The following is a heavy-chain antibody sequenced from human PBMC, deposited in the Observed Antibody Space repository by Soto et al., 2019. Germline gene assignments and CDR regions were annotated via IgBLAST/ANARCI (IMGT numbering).Heavy chain of an antibody. D-gene: IGHD3-10*01. Sequence: QVQLVQSGSEVKKPGASVRVSCKASGYTFTNDAISWVRQAPGQGLEWMGWISVENGETKHAQKFQGRITMTADTSTSTVYMELRSLRSDDTAVYYCARDAIYGWGSHDYWGQGTLVTVSS. J-gene: IGHJ4*02. CDR3: ARDAIYGWGSHDY. V-gene: IGHV1-18*01. CDR1: GYTFTNDA. CDR2: ISVENGET.